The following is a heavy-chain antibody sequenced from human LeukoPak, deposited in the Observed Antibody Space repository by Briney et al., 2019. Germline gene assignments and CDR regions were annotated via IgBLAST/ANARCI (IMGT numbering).Heavy chain of an antibody. J-gene: IGHJ4*02. CDR1: GFTFSSYG. Sequence: PGGSLRLSCAASGFTFSSYGMSWVRQAPGKGLERVSGISGSGGSTYYADSVKGRFTISRDNSKNTLYLQMNSLRAEDTAVYYCARDAKRQQLAYFDYWGQGTLVTVSS. CDR2: ISGSGGST. D-gene: IGHD6-13*01. V-gene: IGHV3-23*01. CDR3: ARDAKRQQLAYFDY.